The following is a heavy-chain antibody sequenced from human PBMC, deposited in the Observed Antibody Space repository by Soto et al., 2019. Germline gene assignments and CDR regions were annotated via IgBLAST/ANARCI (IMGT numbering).Heavy chain of an antibody. V-gene: IGHV4-30-4*01. CDR2: IYYSGST. D-gene: IGHD2-2*01. Sequence: SETLSLTCTVSGGSISSGDYYWSWIRQPPGKGLEWIGYIYYSGSTYYNPSLKSRVTISVDTSKNQFSLKLSSVTAADTAVYYCARDRQKVPAAHNWFDPWGQGTLVTVSS. CDR1: GGSISSGDYY. CDR3: ARDRQKVPAAHNWFDP. J-gene: IGHJ5*02.